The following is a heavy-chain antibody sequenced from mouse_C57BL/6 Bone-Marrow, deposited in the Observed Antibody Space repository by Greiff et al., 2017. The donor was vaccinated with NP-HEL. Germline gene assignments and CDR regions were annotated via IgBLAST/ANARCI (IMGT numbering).Heavy chain of an antibody. CDR2: ISDGGSYT. Sequence: EVHLVESGGGLVKPGGSLKLSCAASGFTFSSYAMSWVRQTPEKRLEWVATISDGGSYTYYPDNVKGRFTISRDNTKNNLYLQMSHLQSEDTAMYYCAKGFNWAWFAYWGQGTLVTVSA. J-gene: IGHJ3*01. CDR1: GFTFSSYA. V-gene: IGHV5-4*01. CDR3: AKGFNWAWFAY. D-gene: IGHD4-1*01.